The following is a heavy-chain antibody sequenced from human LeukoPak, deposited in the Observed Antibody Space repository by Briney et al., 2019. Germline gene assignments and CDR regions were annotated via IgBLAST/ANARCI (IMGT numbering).Heavy chain of an antibody. CDR1: GFIFSTYW. D-gene: IGHD6-13*01. CDR3: ARVYLSQQLVPGLDY. Sequence: GGSLRLSCAASGFIFSTYWMSWVRQAPGKGLEWVANIKRDGSEKNYVDSVKGRFTISRDNAKNSLYLQMNSLRAEDTALYYCARVYLSQQLVPGLDYWGQGTLVTVSS. J-gene: IGHJ4*02. CDR2: IKRDGSEK. V-gene: IGHV3-7*03.